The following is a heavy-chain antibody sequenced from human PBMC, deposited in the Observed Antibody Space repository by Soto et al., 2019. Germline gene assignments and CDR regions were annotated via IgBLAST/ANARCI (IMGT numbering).Heavy chain of an antibody. V-gene: IGHV3-33*01. J-gene: IGHJ6*02. Sequence: QAQLVESGGGVVQPGKSLRLSCAASGFTFSNYGMHWVRQAPGKGLEWVAVIWYDGSQKYYGDSVKGRFTISRDNFKNTVSLQMNSLRAEDTAVYYCASVIVGLIAYYGMDVWGQGTTVTVSS. CDR3: ASVIVGLIAYYGMDV. CDR2: IWYDGSQK. D-gene: IGHD1-26*01. CDR1: GFTFSNYG.